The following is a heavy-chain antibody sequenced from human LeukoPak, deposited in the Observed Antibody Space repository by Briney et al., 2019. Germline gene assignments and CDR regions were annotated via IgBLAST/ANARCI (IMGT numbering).Heavy chain of an antibody. CDR2: IRSKAFGGTP. CDR1: GFTFDDYA. D-gene: IGHD4-17*01. CDR3: TRNTVTVHFDY. J-gene: IGHJ4*02. Sequence: PGXXXXXSCSXSGFTFDDYAVSWFRQAPGKGLEWVGFIRSKAFGGTPEYAASVRGRFTISRDDPKSIAYLQMNSLKTEDTAVYYCTRNTVTVHFDYWSQGTLVTVSS. V-gene: IGHV3-49*03.